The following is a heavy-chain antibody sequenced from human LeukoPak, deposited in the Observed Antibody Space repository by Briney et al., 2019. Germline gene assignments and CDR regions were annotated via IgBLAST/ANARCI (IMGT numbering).Heavy chain of an antibody. J-gene: IGHJ6*03. D-gene: IGHD3-22*01. Sequence: ASVKVSCKASGGTLNSYVISWVRQAPGQGLEWMGGIIPIYGTTNYAQKFQGRVTITADKSTSTAYMELSSLRAEDTAVYYCAKDGGSDNYYDSNTYMDVLGKGTTVTVSS. V-gene: IGHV1-69*06. CDR3: AKDGGSDNYYDSNTYMDV. CDR2: IIPIYGTT. CDR1: GGTLNSYV.